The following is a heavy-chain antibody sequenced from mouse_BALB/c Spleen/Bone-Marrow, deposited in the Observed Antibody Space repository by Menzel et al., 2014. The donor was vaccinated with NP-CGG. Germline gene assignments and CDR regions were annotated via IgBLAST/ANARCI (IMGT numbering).Heavy chain of an antibody. CDR3: ARHGNLRNYYAMDY. CDR1: GYSFTSYY. J-gene: IGHJ4*01. CDR2: IFPGSGNT. V-gene: IGHV1-66*01. D-gene: IGHD2-1*01. Sequence: LVESGPELVKPGASVKISCKASGYSFTSYYIHWVKQRPGQGLEWIGWIFPGSGNTKYNEKFKGKATLTADTSSSTAYMQLSSLTSEDSAVYFCARHGNLRNYYAMDYWGQGTSVTVSS.